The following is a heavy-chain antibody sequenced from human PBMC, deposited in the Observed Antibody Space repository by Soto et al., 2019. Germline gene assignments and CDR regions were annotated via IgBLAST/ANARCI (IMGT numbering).Heavy chain of an antibody. J-gene: IGHJ4*02. V-gene: IGHV3-9*01. Sequence: PGGSLRLSCAASGFTFHNYSMHWVPQAPVKGLELVSGINWNSVTFDYADSVKGRFTISRDNANKSLYLQMDSLRIEDTAFYFCARDHDEDFGYDLDYFDYWGQGT. CDR3: ARDHDEDFGYDLDYFDY. CDR2: INWNSVTF. CDR1: GFTFHNYS. D-gene: IGHD5-12*01.